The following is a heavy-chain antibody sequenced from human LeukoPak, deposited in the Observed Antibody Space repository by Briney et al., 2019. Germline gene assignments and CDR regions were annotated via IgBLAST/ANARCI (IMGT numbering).Heavy chain of an antibody. D-gene: IGHD4-11*01. J-gene: IGHJ4*02. CDR2: ISYDGSNK. V-gene: IGHV3-30-3*01. Sequence: PGGSLRLSCAASGFTFSSYAMHWVRQAPGKGLEWVAVISYDGSNKYYADSVKGRFTISRDNSKNTLYLQMNSLRTEDAAVYYCARVTTINDFDYWGQGTLVTASS. CDR1: GFTFSSYA. CDR3: ARVTTINDFDY.